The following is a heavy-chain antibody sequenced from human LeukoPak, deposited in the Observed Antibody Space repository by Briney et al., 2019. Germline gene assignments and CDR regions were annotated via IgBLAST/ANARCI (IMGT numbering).Heavy chain of an antibody. J-gene: IGHJ4*02. CDR1: GFTFSSYG. Sequence: PGGSLRLSCAASGFTFSSYGMQWFRQAPDKGLEWVAAISNDGSNKYYADSVKGRFTISRDNSKNTLYLQMNSLRAEDTAVYYCAKVDIVATIDAGRLVDYWGQGTLVTASS. CDR2: ISNDGSNK. CDR3: AKVDIVATIDAGRLVDY. D-gene: IGHD5-12*01. V-gene: IGHV3-30*18.